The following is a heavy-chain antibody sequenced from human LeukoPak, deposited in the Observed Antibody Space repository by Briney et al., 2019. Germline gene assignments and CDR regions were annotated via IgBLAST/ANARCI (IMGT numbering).Heavy chain of an antibody. D-gene: IGHD3-22*01. CDR3: ARPYDSSGYYYGY. J-gene: IGHJ4*02. V-gene: IGHV4-34*01. Sequence: PSETLSLTCAVYGGSFSGYYWSWIRQPPGKGLEWIGEINHSGSTNYNPSLKSRATISVDTSKNQFSLKLSSVTAADTAVYYCARPYDSSGYYYGYWGQGTLVTVSS. CDR2: INHSGST. CDR1: GGSFSGYY.